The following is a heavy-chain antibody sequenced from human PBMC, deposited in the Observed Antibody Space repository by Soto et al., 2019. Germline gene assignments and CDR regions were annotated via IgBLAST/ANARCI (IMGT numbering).Heavy chain of an antibody. V-gene: IGHV4-4*02. CDR1: GGSISSSNW. CDR2: IYHSGST. Sequence: SETLSLTCAVSGGSISSSNWWSWVRQPPGKGLEWIGEIYHSGSTNYNPSLKSRVTISVDKSKNQFSLKLSSVTAADTAVYYCARDQGGYDILTGFSYYYGMDVWGQGTTVTVSS. J-gene: IGHJ6*02. CDR3: ARDQGGYDILTGFSYYYGMDV. D-gene: IGHD3-9*01.